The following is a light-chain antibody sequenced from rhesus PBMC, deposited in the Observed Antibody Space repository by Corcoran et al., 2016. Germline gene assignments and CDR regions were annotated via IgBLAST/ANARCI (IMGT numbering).Light chain of an antibody. J-gene: IGKJ1*01. V-gene: IGKV1-22*01. CDR1: QSISNW. Sequence: DIQMTQSPSSLSASVGDTVTITCRASQSISNWLAWYQQKPGKAPKLLIYKASTLQGGVPSRFSGSGSGTNFTFPISGLQSEDFATYYSQQYSSRPWTFGLGTKVEIK. CDR2: KAS. CDR3: QQYSSRPWT.